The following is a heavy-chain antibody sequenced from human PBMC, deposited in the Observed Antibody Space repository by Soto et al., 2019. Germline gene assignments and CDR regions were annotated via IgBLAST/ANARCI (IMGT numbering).Heavy chain of an antibody. Sequence: ASVKVSCKASGYTFTSYAMPWVRQSPGQRLEWMGWINAGNSNTKYSQKFQGRVTITRDTSASTAYMELSSRRSQDTPVYSCARSPGLLAAWHFDYWGQGALETVFS. D-gene: IGHD6-6*01. CDR1: GYTFTSYA. CDR3: ARSPGLLAAWHFDY. CDR2: INAGNSNT. V-gene: IGHV1-3*01. J-gene: IGHJ4*02.